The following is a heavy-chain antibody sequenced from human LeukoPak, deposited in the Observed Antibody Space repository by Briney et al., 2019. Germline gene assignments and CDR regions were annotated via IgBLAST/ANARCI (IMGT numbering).Heavy chain of an antibody. CDR1: GFKLIGYS. J-gene: IGHJ4*02. D-gene: IGHD3-10*01. CDR2: INSSSGTI. CDR3: ARGADRGGLVDY. Sequence: GGSLRLSCAASGFKLIGYSMNWVRQAPGKGLEWVSYINSSSGTIIYADSVKGRFTISRDNAKNSLYLQMNSLRAEDTAVYYCARGADRGGLVDYWGQGTLVTVSS. V-gene: IGHV3-48*04.